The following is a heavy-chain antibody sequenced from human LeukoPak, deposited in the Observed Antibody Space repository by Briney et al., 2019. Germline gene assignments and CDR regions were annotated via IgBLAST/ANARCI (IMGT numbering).Heavy chain of an antibody. J-gene: IGHJ4*02. CDR3: VDLGTPY. CDR2: IKNKTNSYTT. CDR1: GFTFSSYE. Sequence: PGGSLRLSCAASGFTFSSYEMNWVRQAPGKGLEWVGRIKNKTNSYTTRYAASVQGRFTISRDDLKNSLYLQMNSLKTEDTAVYYCVDLGTPYWGQGTLVTVSS. V-gene: IGHV3-72*01.